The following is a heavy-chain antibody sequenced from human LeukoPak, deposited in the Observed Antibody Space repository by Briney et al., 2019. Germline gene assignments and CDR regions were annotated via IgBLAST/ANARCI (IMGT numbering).Heavy chain of an antibody. Sequence: PSETLSLTCTVSGGSISNYYWSWIRQPPGKGLEWIGYIYYTGSTNYNPSLKSRVTISVDTSKNQFSLKLSSVTAADTAVYYCARQPRYCSGGSCYHFDYWGQGTLVTVSS. CDR2: IYYTGST. V-gene: IGHV4-59*08. J-gene: IGHJ4*02. CDR1: GGSISNYY. D-gene: IGHD2-15*01. CDR3: ARQPRYCSGGSCYHFDY.